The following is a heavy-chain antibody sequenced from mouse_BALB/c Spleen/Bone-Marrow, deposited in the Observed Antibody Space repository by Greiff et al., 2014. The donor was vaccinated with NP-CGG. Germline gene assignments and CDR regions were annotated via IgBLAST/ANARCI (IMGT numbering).Heavy chain of an antibody. J-gene: IGHJ4*01. CDR2: IYPGDGDT. D-gene: IGHD3-2*02. V-gene: IGHV1-87*01. Sequence: QVHVKQSGAELARPGASVKLSCKASGYTFTSYWMQWVKQRPGQGLEWIGAIYPGDGDTRYTQKFKGKATLTADKSSSTAYMQLSSLASEDSAVYYCARGSDYWGRGTSVTVSS. CDR1: GYTFTSYW. CDR3: ARGSDY.